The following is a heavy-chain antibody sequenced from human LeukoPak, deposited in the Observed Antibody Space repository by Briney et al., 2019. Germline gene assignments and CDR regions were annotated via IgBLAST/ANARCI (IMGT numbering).Heavy chain of an antibody. CDR2: ITGSGGNT. CDR1: GFIFSSYS. D-gene: IGHD1-26*01. J-gene: IGHJ4*02. Sequence: GGSLRLSCAASGFIFSSYSMSWVRQAPGKGLEWVSVITGSGGNTYYADSVKGRFTISKDNSKNTVYLQMSSLGVDDTAVYYCAKDKVGDHYFDYWGQGTLVTVSS. V-gene: IGHV3-23*01. CDR3: AKDKVGDHYFDY.